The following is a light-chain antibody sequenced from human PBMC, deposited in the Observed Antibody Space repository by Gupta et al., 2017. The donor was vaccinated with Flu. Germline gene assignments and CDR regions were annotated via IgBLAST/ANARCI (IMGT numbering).Light chain of an antibody. V-gene: IGLV3-25*02. J-gene: IGLJ1*01. CDR2: KDS. Sequence: SYALPQPPSVSVSPGQTARITCSGDALTKQYAYWYQQKPGQAPVLVIYKDSERPSGIPERFSGSSSGTTVTLTISGVQAEDEADYYCQSTDSSGSYVFGTGTKVTVL. CDR3: QSTDSSGSYV. CDR1: ALTKQY.